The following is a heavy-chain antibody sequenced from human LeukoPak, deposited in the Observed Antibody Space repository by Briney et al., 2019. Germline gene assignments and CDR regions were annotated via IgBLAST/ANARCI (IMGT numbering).Heavy chain of an antibody. CDR3: ARGGFTVVTLGSLLAVFDY. J-gene: IGHJ4*02. Sequence: ASVKVSCKASGYTFTSYGISWVRQAPGQGLEWMGWISAYNGNTNYAQKLQGRVTMTTDTSTSTAYMELRSLRSDDTAVYYCARGGFTVVTLGSLLAVFDYWGQGTLVTVSS. D-gene: IGHD4-23*01. CDR2: ISAYNGNT. V-gene: IGHV1-18*01. CDR1: GYTFTSYG.